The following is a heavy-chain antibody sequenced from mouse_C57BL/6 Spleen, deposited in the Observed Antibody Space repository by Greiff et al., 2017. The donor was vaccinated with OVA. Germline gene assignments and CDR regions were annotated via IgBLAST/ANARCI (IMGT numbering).Heavy chain of an antibody. J-gene: IGHJ2*01. V-gene: IGHV5-17*01. CDR2: ISSGSSTI. Sequence: EVKLMESGGGLVKPGGSLKLSCAASGFTFSDYGMHWVRQAPEKGLEWVAYISSGSSTIYYADTVKGRFTISRDNAKNTLFLQMTSLRSEDTAMYYCAYLTLDYWGQGTTLTVSS. CDR1: GFTFSDYG. CDR3: AYLTLDY. D-gene: IGHD1-3*01.